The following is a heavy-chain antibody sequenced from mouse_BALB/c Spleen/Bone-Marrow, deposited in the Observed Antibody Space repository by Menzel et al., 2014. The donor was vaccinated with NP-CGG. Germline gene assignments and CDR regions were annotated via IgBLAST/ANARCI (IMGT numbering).Heavy chain of an antibody. CDR1: GFTFSSYT. J-gene: IGHJ4*01. D-gene: IGHD2-1*01. CDR3: TRDGKGNYDYAMDY. V-gene: IGHV5-6-4*01. Sequence: EVMLVESGGGLVKPGGSLKLSCAASGFTFSSYTMSWVRQTPEKRLEWVATISSGGSYTYYPVSVKGRFTISRDNAKNTLYLQMSSLKSEDTAMYYCTRDGKGNYDYAMDYWGQGTSVTVSS. CDR2: ISSGGSYT.